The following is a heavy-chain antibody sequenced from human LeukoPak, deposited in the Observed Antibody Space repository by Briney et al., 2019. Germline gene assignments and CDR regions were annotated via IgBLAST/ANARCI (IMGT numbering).Heavy chain of an antibody. Sequence: SETLSLTCTVSGGSISSYYWSWIRQPPGKGLEWIGYIYYSGSTNYNPSLESRVTISVDTSKNQFSLKLSSVTAADTAVYYCASYEPFDYWGQGTLVTVSS. CDR2: IYYSGST. CDR1: GGSISSYY. CDR3: ASYEPFDY. J-gene: IGHJ4*02. D-gene: IGHD5-12*01. V-gene: IGHV4-59*08.